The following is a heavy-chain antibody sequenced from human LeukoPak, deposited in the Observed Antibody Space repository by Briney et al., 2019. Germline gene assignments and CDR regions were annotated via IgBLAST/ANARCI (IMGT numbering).Heavy chain of an antibody. CDR2: ISSSSSTI. CDR1: GFTFSSYS. Sequence: PGGSLRLSCAASGFTFSSYSMNWVRQAPGKGLEWVSYISSSSSTIYYADSVKGRFTISRDNAKNSLYLQMNSLRAEDTAVYYCARDDHYGSGSLKARGCFDYWGQGTLVTVSS. V-gene: IGHV3-48*01. D-gene: IGHD3-10*01. J-gene: IGHJ4*02. CDR3: ARDDHYGSGSLKARGCFDY.